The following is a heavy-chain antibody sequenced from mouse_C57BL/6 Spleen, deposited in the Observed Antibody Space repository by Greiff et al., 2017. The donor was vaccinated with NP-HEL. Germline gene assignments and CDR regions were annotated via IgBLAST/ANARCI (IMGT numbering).Heavy chain of an antibody. Sequence: EVKLEESGGGLVQPGGSLKLSCAASGFTFSDYYMYWVRQTPEKRLEWVAYISNGGGSTYYPDTVKGRFTISRDNAKNTLYLQMSRLKSEDTAMYYCAREAITTVVARAMDYWGQGTSVTVSS. CDR3: AREAITTVVARAMDY. V-gene: IGHV5-12*01. D-gene: IGHD1-1*01. J-gene: IGHJ4*01. CDR1: GFTFSDYY. CDR2: ISNGGGST.